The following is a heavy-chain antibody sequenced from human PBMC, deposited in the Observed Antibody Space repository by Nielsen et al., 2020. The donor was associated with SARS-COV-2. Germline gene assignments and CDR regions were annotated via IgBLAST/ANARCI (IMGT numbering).Heavy chain of an antibody. Sequence: GESLKISCAASGFTFSSYGMHWVRQAPGKGLEWVAVIWYDGSNKYYADSVKGRFTITSDNSKNTLYLQMNSLRAEDTAVYYCTREIVGATKDYWGQGTLVTVSS. V-gene: IGHV3-33*08. J-gene: IGHJ4*02. CDR1: GFTFSSYG. CDR3: TREIVGATKDY. CDR2: IWYDGSNK. D-gene: IGHD1-26*01.